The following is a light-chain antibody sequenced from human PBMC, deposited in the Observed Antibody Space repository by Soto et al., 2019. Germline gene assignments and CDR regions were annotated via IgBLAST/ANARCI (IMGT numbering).Light chain of an antibody. V-gene: IGKV3D-15*01. Sequence: IVMTQSPATLSLSAGERATLFWRASQSISSSLAWYQQKPGQAPRLLIYGASTRATGIPARFSGSGSGTEFTLTISSLQSEDFAVYYCQQYKNWPPWTFGQGTKVDIK. CDR1: QSISSS. CDR2: GAS. J-gene: IGKJ1*01. CDR3: QQYKNWPPWT.